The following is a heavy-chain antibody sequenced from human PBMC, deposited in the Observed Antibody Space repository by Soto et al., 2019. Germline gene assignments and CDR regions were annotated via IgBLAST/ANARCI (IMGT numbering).Heavy chain of an antibody. D-gene: IGHD6-13*01. CDR3: ARVSADTFDC. Sequence: ASVKVSCKASGYTFTAYGISWVRQAPGHGLEWMGWISAYNGKTNYAQKLQGRVTKTTDTSTSTAYMELRSLRSDDTAVYYCARVSADTFDCWGQGTLVTVSS. V-gene: IGHV1-18*04. CDR2: ISAYNGKT. J-gene: IGHJ4*02. CDR1: GYTFTAYG.